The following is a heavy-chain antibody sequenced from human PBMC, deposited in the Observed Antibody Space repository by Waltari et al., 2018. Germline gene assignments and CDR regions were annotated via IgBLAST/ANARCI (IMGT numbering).Heavy chain of an antibody. CDR3: ARLRDYYDSSGSSHDAFDI. V-gene: IGHV4-39*01. D-gene: IGHD3-22*01. CDR1: GGSISSSSYY. CDR2: IYYSGST. Sequence: QLQLQESGPGLVKPSETLSLTCTVSGGSISSSSYYWGWNRQTPGKGLEWIGSIYYSGSTYYNPSLKSRVTISVDTSKNQFSLKLSSVTAADTAVYYCARLRDYYDSSGSSHDAFDIWGQGTMVTVSS. J-gene: IGHJ3*02.